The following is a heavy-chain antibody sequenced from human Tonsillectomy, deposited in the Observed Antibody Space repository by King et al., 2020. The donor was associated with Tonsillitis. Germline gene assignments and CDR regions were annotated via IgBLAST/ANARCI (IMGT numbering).Heavy chain of an antibody. CDR3: AKGWRATLWCGESGGEDDACDI. D-gene: IGHD3-10*01. CDR1: GFTFSSYG. V-gene: IGHV3-30*02. J-gene: IGHJ3*02. CDR2: IRYDGSNK. Sequence: VQLVESGGGVVQPGGSLRLSCAASGFTFSSYGMHWVRQAPGKGLEWVAFIRYDGSNKYYADSVKGRFTISRDNSNNTLYLQMNSLIAEDTAVYYCAKGWRATLWCGESGGEDDACDIWGHVTMVTVFS.